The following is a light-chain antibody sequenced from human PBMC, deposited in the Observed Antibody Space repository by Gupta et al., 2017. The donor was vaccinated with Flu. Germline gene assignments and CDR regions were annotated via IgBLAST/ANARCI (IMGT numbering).Light chain of an antibody. Sequence: VTLPCTRSSGSIANNYVQWYHQRPGSTPTTVIYEDDQRPSGAPARFSGSIDSSSNSASLTISGLKTEDEADYYCQSYNSNNQGVFGGGTKLTVL. V-gene: IGLV6-57*01. CDR2: EDD. CDR1: SGSIANNY. J-gene: IGLJ3*02. CDR3: QSYNSNNQGV.